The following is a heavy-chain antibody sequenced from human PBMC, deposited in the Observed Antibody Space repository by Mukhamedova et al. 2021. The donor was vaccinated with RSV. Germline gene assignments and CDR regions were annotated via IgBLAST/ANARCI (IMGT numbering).Heavy chain of an antibody. D-gene: IGHD2-15*01. V-gene: IGHV3-30*07. CDR3: ARGAGGPYDY. Sequence: ISRDNSKNTLDLQMNSLRAEDTAVYYCARGAGGPYDYWGQGTLVTVSS. J-gene: IGHJ4*02.